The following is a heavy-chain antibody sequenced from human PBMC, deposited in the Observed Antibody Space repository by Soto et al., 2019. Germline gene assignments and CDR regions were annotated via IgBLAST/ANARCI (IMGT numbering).Heavy chain of an antibody. CDR3: ARSIAAAGIDFEY. J-gene: IGHJ4*02. V-gene: IGHV4-31*03. CDR1: GGSISSGGYY. D-gene: IGHD6-13*01. Sequence: SETLSLTCTVSGGSISSGGYYWSWIRQHPGKGLEWIGYIYYSGSTYYNPSLKSRVTISVDTSKNQFSLKLSSVTAADTAVYYCARSIAAAGIDFEYWGQGTLVTVSS. CDR2: IYYSGST.